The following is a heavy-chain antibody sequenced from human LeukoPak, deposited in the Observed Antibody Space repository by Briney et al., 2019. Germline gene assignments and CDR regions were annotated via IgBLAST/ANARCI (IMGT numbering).Heavy chain of an antibody. D-gene: IGHD3-10*01. Sequence: GGSLRLSCAASGFTFSSYEMNGVRQAPGKGLEWVSYISSSGSTIYYADSVKGRFTISRDNAKNSLYLQMNSLRAGDTAVYYCARELTQLLWFGELRSYYGMDVWGQGTTVTVSS. CDR2: ISSSGSTI. CDR1: GFTFSSYE. CDR3: ARELTQLLWFGELRSYYGMDV. V-gene: IGHV3-48*03. J-gene: IGHJ6*02.